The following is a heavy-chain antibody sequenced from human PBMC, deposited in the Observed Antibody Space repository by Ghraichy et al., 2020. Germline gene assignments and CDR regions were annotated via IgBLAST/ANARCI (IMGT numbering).Heavy chain of an antibody. V-gene: IGHV3-7*01. CDR2: IKPDGSEK. D-gene: IGHD1-26*01. CDR3: RRVSWGAPKEDSDEY. CDR1: GFTFSNYW. J-gene: IGHJ4*02. Sequence: GESLNISCAASGFTFSNYWMTWVRQAPGRGPEWVANIKPDGSEKFYVDSVKGRFTISRDNAKNSLYLQMNSLRAEDTAVYYCRRVSWGAPKEDSDEYWGQGRLGTVAS.